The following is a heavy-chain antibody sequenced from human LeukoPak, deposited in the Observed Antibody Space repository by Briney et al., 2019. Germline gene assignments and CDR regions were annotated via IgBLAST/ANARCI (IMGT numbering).Heavy chain of an antibody. Sequence: ASETLSLTCTVSGGSISSSSHYWGWIRQPPGKGLEWIGSIFYSGSTYYNPSLKSRVTISVDTSKNQFSLKLGSVTAADTAVYYCARYPAVRGRGYFDYWGQGTLVTVSS. CDR3: ARYPAVRGRGYFDY. CDR2: IFYSGST. D-gene: IGHD6-6*01. J-gene: IGHJ4*02. CDR1: GGSISSSSHY. V-gene: IGHV4-39*01.